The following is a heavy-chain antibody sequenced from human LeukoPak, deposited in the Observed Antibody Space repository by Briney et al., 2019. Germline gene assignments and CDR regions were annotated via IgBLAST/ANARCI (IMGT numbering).Heavy chain of an antibody. V-gene: IGHV1-69*06. CDR1: GYTFTSYA. CDR3: ARKGPGSSGWYGY. J-gene: IGHJ4*02. D-gene: IGHD6-19*01. Sequence: SVKVSCKASGYTFTSYAISWVRQAPGQGLEWMGGVIPIFGTANYAQKFQGRVTITADKSTSTAYMELSSLRSEDTAVYYCARKGPGSSGWYGYWGQGTLVTVSS. CDR2: VIPIFGTA.